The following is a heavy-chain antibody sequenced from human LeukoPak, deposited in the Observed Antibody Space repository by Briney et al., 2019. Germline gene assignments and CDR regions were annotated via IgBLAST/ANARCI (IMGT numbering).Heavy chain of an antibody. J-gene: IGHJ4*02. CDR1: GFTFSRYW. V-gene: IGHV3-74*03. D-gene: IGHD3-22*01. CDR2: INTDGSST. Sequence: SGGSLRLSCAASGFTFSRYWMHWVRQAPGKGLVWVSRINTDGSSTTYADSVKGRFTISRDNAKNTLYLQMNGLRGEDTAVYYCAQGGYPNYFDYWGQGTLVTVSS. CDR3: AQGGYPNYFDY.